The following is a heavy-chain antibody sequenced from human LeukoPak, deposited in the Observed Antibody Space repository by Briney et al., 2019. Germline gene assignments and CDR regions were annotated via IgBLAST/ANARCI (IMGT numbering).Heavy chain of an antibody. CDR1: GGSISSYY. J-gene: IGHJ3*02. CDR2: IYSSGST. CDR3: ARDTSLSGDYYGSGSPLGAFDI. Sequence: SETLSLTRTVSGGSISSYYGSWGRQPAGKGVEWIWRIYSSGSTNYNPSPKSRVTMSVDTSKNQFSLKLSSVTAADTAVYYCARDTSLSGDYYGSGSPLGAFDIWGQGTMVTVSS. V-gene: IGHV4-4*07. D-gene: IGHD3-10*01.